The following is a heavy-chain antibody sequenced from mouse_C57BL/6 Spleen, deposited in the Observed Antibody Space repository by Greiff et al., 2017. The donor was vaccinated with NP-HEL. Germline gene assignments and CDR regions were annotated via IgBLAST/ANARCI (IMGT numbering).Heavy chain of an antibody. V-gene: IGHV3-6*01. CDR2: ISYDGSN. Sequence: EVQLQQSGPGLVKPSQSLSLTCSVTGYSITSGYYWNWIRQFPGNKLEWMGYISYDGSNNYNLSLKNLITSTRDTTKDQLFLKLSSVTTKDTARCYSARGARAKAKDEWGQGNSVTVSS. D-gene: IGHD3-1*01. CDR3: ARGARAKAKDE. J-gene: IGHJ4*01. CDR1: GYSITSGYY.